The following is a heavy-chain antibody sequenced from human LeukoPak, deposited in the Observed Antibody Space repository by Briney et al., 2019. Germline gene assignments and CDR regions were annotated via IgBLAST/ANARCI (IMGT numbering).Heavy chain of an antibody. J-gene: IGHJ3*02. V-gene: IGHV1-69*05. CDR1: GGTFSSYA. CDR2: IIPIFGTA. Sequence: ASVKVSCKASGGTFSSYAISWVRQAPGRGLEWMGGIIPIFGTANYAQKFQGRVTITTDESTSTAYMELSSLRSEDTAVYYCAGQRITIFGVVPHDAFDIWGQGAMVTVSS. CDR3: AGQRITIFGVVPHDAFDI. D-gene: IGHD3-3*01.